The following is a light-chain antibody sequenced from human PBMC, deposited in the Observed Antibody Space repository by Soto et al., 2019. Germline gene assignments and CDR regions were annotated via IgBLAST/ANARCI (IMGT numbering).Light chain of an antibody. CDR2: DVT. CDR1: SSDVGGYDY. CDR3: SSYTSSNTLT. V-gene: IGLV2-14*01. J-gene: IGLJ2*01. Sequence: QSALTQPASVSGSPGQSITISCTGTSSDVGGYDYVSWYQQHPGKVPKLIIYDVTNRPSGVSNRFSGSKSGNTASLTISGLQADEEADYFCSSYTSSNTLTFGGGTKLTVL.